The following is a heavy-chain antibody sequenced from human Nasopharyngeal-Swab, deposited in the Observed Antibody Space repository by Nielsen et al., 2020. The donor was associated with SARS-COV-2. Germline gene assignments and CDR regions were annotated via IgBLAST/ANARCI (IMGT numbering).Heavy chain of an antibody. CDR2: ISGSDGST. V-gene: IGHV3-23*01. D-gene: IGHD6-13*01. Sequence: WILQPPGKGLEWVSAISGSDGSTYYADSVKGRFTISRDNSKNTLYLQMNSLRAEDTAVYYCAKSVAAAGPDYYYGMDVWGQGTTVTVSS. J-gene: IGHJ6*02. CDR3: AKSVAAAGPDYYYGMDV.